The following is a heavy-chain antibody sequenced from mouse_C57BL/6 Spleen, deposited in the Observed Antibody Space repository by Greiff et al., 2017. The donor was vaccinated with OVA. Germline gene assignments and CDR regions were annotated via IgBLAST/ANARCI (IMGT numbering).Heavy chain of an antibody. J-gene: IGHJ4*01. V-gene: IGHV1-22*01. CDR1: GYTFTDYN. CDR3: ARGAYAMDY. Sequence: EVKLMESGPELVKPGASVKMSCKASGYTFTDYNMHWVKQSHGKSLEWIGYINPNNGGTSYNQKFKGKATLTVNKSSSTAYMELRSLTSEDSAVYYCARGAYAMDYWGQGTSVTVSS. CDR2: INPNNGGT.